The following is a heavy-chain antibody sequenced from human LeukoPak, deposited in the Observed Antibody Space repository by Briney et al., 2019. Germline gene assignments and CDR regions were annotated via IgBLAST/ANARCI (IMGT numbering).Heavy chain of an antibody. J-gene: IGHJ4*02. CDR1: GGSISSSSYY. V-gene: IGHV4-39*07. D-gene: IGHD3-10*01. Sequence: PSETLSLTCTVSGGSISSSSYYWGWIRQPPGKGLEWIGSIYYSGSTYYNPSLKSRVTISVDTSKNQFSLKLSSVTAADTAVYYCARDYPRSGWFGELFNYWGQGTLVTVSS. CDR3: ARDYPRSGWFGELFNY. CDR2: IYYSGST.